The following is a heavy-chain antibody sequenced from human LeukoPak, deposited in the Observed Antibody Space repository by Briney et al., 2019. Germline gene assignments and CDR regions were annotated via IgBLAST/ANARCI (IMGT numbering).Heavy chain of an antibody. CDR1: GFTFSDYN. V-gene: IGHV3-21*01. D-gene: IGHD3-10*01. J-gene: IGHJ4*02. CDR3: ARGYYYGSGSYFDY. CDR2: ISSSSTYI. Sequence: GRSLRLSCAASGFTFSDYNINWVRQAPGKGLEWVSSISSSSTYIYYADSVKGRFTISRDNAKDSLYLQMNSLRAEDTAVYYCARGYYYGSGSYFDYWGQGTLVTVSS.